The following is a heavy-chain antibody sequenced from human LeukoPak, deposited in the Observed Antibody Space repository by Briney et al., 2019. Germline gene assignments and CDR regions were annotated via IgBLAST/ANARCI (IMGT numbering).Heavy chain of an antibody. Sequence: PSQTLSLTCTVSGGSISSGGYYWSWIRQPPGKGLEWIGYIYHSGSNYYNPSLKSRVTISVDRSKNQFSLKLSSVTAADTAVYYCARCIRASSSRGSTFDYWGQGTLVTVSS. V-gene: IGHV4-30-2*01. CDR3: ARCIRASSSRGSTFDY. CDR1: GGSISSGGYY. D-gene: IGHD6-6*01. J-gene: IGHJ4*02. CDR2: IYHSGSN.